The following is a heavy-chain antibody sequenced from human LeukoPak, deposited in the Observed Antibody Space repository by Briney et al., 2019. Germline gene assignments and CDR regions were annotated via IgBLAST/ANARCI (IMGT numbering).Heavy chain of an antibody. Sequence: GGSLRLSCAASGFTFSSYAMSWVRQAPGKGLEWVSAISGSGGSTYYADSVKGRFTISRDNSKNTLYLQMNSLRAEDTAVYYCARVVDDYGDSIDIWGQGTMVTVSS. CDR3: ARVVDDYGDSIDI. CDR2: ISGSGGST. D-gene: IGHD4-17*01. CDR1: GFTFSSYA. V-gene: IGHV3-23*01. J-gene: IGHJ3*02.